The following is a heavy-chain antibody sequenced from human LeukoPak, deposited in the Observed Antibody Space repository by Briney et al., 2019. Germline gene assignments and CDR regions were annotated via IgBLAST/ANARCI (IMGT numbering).Heavy chain of an antibody. CDR3: ARDQRPSCLGGICYSGDY. J-gene: IGHJ4*02. CDR2: IVPIIGTA. CDR1: GGTFHSYI. V-gene: IGHV1-69*13. Sequence: GASVKVSCKASGGTFHSYIVTWVRQAPGQGLEWMRGIVPIIGTANYAQKFQGRVTITADDSTSTAYMELRSLRSEDTAIYYCARDQRPSCLGGICYSGDYWGQGTLVTVTS. D-gene: IGHD2-15*01.